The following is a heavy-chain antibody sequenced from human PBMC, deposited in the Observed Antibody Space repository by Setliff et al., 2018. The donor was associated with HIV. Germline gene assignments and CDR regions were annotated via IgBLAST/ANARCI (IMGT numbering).Heavy chain of an antibody. Sequence: SLKVSCKASGGTFSSYGISWVRQAPGQGLEWMGAIIPMFGTGFYAQKFQGRVTITTDESRTTSYMELSSLRFEDTAVYFCARVAHSSSYHYYGMDVWGQGTTVTVSS. D-gene: IGHD6-19*01. CDR3: ARVAHSSSYHYYGMDV. CDR1: GGTFSSYG. V-gene: IGHV1-69*05. J-gene: IGHJ6*02. CDR2: IIPMFGTG.